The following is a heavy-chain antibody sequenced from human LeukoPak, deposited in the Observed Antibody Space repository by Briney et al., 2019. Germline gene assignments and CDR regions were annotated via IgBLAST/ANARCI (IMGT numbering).Heavy chain of an antibody. CDR2: IIPIFGTA. V-gene: IGHV1-69*05. D-gene: IGHD6-25*01. CDR1: GGTFSSYA. Sequence: SVKVSCKASGGTFSSYAISWVRQAPGKGLEWMGRIIPIFGTANYAQKFQGRVTITTDESTSTAYMELSSLRSEDTAVYYCARGGSFRYRSDDYFGYWGQGTLVTVSS. CDR3: ARGGSFRYRSDDYFGY. J-gene: IGHJ4*02.